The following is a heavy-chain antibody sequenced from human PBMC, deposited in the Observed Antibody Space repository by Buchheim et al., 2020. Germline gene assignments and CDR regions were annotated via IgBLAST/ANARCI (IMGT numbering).Heavy chain of an antibody. J-gene: IGHJ4*02. D-gene: IGHD5-18*01. Sequence: QVQLVESGGGVVQPGRSLRLSCAASGFTFSSYAMHWVRQAPGKGLEWVAVISYDGSNKYYADSVKGRFTISRDNSKHTLYLQMNSLRAEDTAVYYCARPLNTAMVGSPLDYWGQGTL. CDR2: ISYDGSNK. CDR1: GFTFSSYA. CDR3: ARPLNTAMVGSPLDY. V-gene: IGHV3-30*04.